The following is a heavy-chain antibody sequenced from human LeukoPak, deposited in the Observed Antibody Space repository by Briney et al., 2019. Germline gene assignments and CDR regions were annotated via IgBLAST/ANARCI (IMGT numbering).Heavy chain of an antibody. Sequence: SETLSLTCTVSGGSISSYYWSRIRQPPGKGLEWIGYIYYSGSTNYNPSLKSRVTISVDTSKNQFSLKLSSVTAADTAVYYCARDHATSFDYWGQGTLVTVSS. CDR1: GGSISSYY. CDR3: ARDHATSFDY. V-gene: IGHV4-59*01. CDR2: IYYSGST. J-gene: IGHJ4*02.